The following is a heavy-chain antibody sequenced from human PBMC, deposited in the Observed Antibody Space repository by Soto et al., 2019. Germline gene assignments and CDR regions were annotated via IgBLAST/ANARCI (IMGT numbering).Heavy chain of an antibody. CDR1: GGTFTSYD. CDR3: ARPLGPYYDFWSGYSYYYGMDV. J-gene: IGHJ6*02. D-gene: IGHD3-3*01. CDR2: MNPNSGNT. V-gene: IGHV1-8*01. Sequence: ASVKVSCKASGGTFTSYDINWVRQATGQGLEWTGWMNPNSGNTGYAQKFQGRVTMTRNTSISTAYMELSSLRSEDTVVYYCARPLGPYYDFWSGYSYYYGMDVWGQGTTVTVSS.